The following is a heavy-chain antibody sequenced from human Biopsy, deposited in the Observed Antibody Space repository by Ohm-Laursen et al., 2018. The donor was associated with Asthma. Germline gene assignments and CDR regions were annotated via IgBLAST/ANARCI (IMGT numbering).Heavy chain of an antibody. V-gene: IGHV3-53*01. CDR1: GFTVTTHY. D-gene: IGHD6-13*01. CDR2: IYSGGST. J-gene: IGHJ6*02. CDR3: ARQPIAEPGTTFYYYYGMDV. Sequence: SLRLSCAATGFTVTTHYMSWVRQAPWKGLEWVSVIYSGGSTYYADSVKGRFTISRDSSKNTLFLQMGSLRAEDTAVYYCARQPIAEPGTTFYYYYGMDVWGQGTTVTVSS.